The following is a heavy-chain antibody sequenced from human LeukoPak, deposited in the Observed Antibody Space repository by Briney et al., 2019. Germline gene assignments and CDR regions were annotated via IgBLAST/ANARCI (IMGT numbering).Heavy chain of an antibody. CDR3: ARRAPTVTYYYYYYMDI. CDR2: IDGGGST. Sequence: GGSLRLSCAASGFTVSSSYMTWVRQAPGKGLEWVSLIDGGGSTYYADSGKGRLTICRDNSKNKLYLQINRLRAEDTAVYYCARRAPTVTYYYYYYMDIWGKGTTVTVSS. V-gene: IGHV3-53*01. D-gene: IGHD4-11*01. J-gene: IGHJ6*03. CDR1: GFTVSSSY.